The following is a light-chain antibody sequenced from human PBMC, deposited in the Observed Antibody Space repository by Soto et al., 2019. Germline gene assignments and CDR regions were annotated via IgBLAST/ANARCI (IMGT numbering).Light chain of an antibody. CDR3: QSFDSSLSGWRV. CDR1: SSNIGAGYD. Sequence: QSVLTQPPSVSGAPGQRVTISCTGSSSNIGAGYDVHWYQQLPGTAPKLLICGNSNRPSGVPDRFSGSKSGTSASLAITGLQAEDAADYYCQSFDSSLSGWRVFGGGTKLTVL. CDR2: GNS. V-gene: IGLV1-40*01. J-gene: IGLJ3*02.